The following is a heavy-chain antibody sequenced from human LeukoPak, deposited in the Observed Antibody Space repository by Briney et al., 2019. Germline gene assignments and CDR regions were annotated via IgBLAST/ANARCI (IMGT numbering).Heavy chain of an antibody. CDR3: ARGGSYDFWSGYKAASFDY. J-gene: IGHJ4*02. D-gene: IGHD3-3*01. Sequence: GGSLRLSCAASGFTVSSNYMSWVRQAPGKGLEWVSVIYSGGSTYYADSVKGRFTISRDNSKNTLYLQMNSLRAEDTAVYYCARGGSYDFWSGYKAASFDYWGQGTLVTVSS. CDR1: GFTVSSNY. V-gene: IGHV3-53*01. CDR2: IYSGGST.